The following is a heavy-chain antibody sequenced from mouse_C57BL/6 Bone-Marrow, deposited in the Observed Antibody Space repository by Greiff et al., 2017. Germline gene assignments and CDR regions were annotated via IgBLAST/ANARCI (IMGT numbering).Heavy chain of an antibody. CDR3: ARSKGWFAY. CDR1: GYTFTDYN. J-gene: IGHJ3*01. Sequence: EVQLQQSGPELVKPGASVKIPCKASGYTFTDYNMDWVKQSHGKSLEWIGDINPNNGGTIYTQKFKGQATLTVDKSSSTAYMELSSLTSEDTAFYYCARSKGWFAYWGQGTLVTVSA. V-gene: IGHV1-18*01. CDR2: INPNNGGT.